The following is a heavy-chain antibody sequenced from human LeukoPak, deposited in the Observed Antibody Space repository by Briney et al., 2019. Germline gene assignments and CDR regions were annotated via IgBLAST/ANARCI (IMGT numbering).Heavy chain of an antibody. D-gene: IGHD2-8*02. J-gene: IGHJ3*02. CDR3: ARPTNVLNSFDT. V-gene: IGHV4-39*01. CDR2: ILSGEST. Sequence: PSETLSLTCTFPGGSIINNMYYMGWIRQPPGKGLQWIGSILSGESTYYNPSLKSRVTISADTSKNQSSMRLTSATAAGTAIYFLARPTNVLNSFDTWGQGTKVTASS. CDR1: GGSIINNMYY.